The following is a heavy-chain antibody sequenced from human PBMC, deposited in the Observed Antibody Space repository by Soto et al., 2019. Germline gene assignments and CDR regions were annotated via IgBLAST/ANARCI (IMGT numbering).Heavy chain of an antibody. CDR1: GFTFSSYW. CDR3: ARASLRYFDWLLQRDHNWFDP. Sequence: PWGSLRLSCAASGFTFSSYWMHWVRQAPGKGLVWVSRINSDVSSTSYADSVKGRFTISRDNAKNTLYLQMNSLRAEDTAVYYCARASLRYFDWLLQRDHNWFDPWGQGTLVTVSS. V-gene: IGHV3-74*01. D-gene: IGHD3-9*01. CDR2: INSDVSST. J-gene: IGHJ5*02.